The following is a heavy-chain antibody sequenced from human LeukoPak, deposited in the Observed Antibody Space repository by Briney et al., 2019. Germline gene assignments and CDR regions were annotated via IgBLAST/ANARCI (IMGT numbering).Heavy chain of an antibody. J-gene: IGHJ6*02. Sequence: SETLSLTCAVYGGSFSGYYWSWIRQPLGKGLEWIGEINHSGSTNYNPSLKSRVTISVDTSKNQFSLKLSSVTAADTAVYYCARGIVRGVSLMDVWGQGTTVTVSS. D-gene: IGHD3-10*01. CDR1: GGSFSGYY. CDR2: INHSGST. V-gene: IGHV4-34*01. CDR3: ARGIVRGVSLMDV.